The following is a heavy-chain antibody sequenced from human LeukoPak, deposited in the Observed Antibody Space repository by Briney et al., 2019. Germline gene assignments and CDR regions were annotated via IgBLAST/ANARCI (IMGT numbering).Heavy chain of an antibody. CDR1: GYTFTSYW. Sequence: GESLKISCQSSGYTFTSYWIGWVRQMPGKGLQWMGIIYPGDSDTTYSPSFQGQVTIPADKSISTAYLQWSSLKASDTAIYYCARLIVGSSPTGWFDPWGQGTLVTVSS. CDR2: IYPGDSDT. D-gene: IGHD1-26*01. CDR3: ARLIVGSSPTGWFDP. V-gene: IGHV5-51*01. J-gene: IGHJ5*02.